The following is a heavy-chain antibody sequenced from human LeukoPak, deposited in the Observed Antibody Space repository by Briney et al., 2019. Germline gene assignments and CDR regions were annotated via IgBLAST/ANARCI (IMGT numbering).Heavy chain of an antibody. Sequence: GGSLRLSCAASGFIFSSNWIHWVRQAPGKGLEWVAVISYDGSNKYYADSVKGRFTISRDNSKNTLYLQMNSLRAEDTAVYYCARTFSSSPGLGYYYGMDVWGQGTTVTVSS. CDR2: ISYDGSNK. D-gene: IGHD6-13*01. CDR1: GFIFSSNW. CDR3: ARTFSSSPGLGYYYGMDV. V-gene: IGHV3-30*03. J-gene: IGHJ6*02.